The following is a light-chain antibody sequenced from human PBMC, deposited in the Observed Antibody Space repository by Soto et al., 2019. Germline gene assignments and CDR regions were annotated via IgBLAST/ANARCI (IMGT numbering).Light chain of an antibody. CDR1: QSISNG. Sequence: DIQMTQSPSSLSASVGDRVTITCRASQSISNGLAWYQQKPGTAPNLLIYKASTLQSGVPSRFSGSGSGTEFTLTISSLQPDDSATYYCQQYSDNWTFGQGTRWIS. CDR2: KAS. CDR3: QQYSDNWT. V-gene: IGKV1-5*03. J-gene: IGKJ1*01.